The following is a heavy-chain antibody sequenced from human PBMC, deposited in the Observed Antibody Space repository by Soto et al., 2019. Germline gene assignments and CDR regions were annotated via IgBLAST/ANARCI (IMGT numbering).Heavy chain of an antibody. Sequence: EVQLLESGGGLVQPGGSLRLSCAASGFIFSTYGMSWVRQAPGKGLDWVSGIRGSGGKTYYADSVKGRFTISRDNSRSTLYLQMDSLRAVDTAVYYCAKDRRCTGETCSLSNDYWGQGTLVTVSS. V-gene: IGHV3-23*01. CDR2: IRGSGGKT. J-gene: IGHJ4*02. CDR3: AKDRRCTGETCSLSNDY. CDR1: GFIFSTYG. D-gene: IGHD2-8*02.